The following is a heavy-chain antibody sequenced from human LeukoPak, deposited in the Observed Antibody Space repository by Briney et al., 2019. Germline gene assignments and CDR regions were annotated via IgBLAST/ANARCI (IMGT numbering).Heavy chain of an antibody. D-gene: IGHD3-22*01. Sequence: ASVKVSCKAPGYTFTSYYMHWVRQAPGQGLEWMGIINPSGGSTSYAQKFQGRVTMTRDMSTSTVYMELSSLRSEDTAVYYCARGRNYYDSSDYYEGDAFDIWGQGTMVTVSS. CDR3: ARGRNYYDSSDYYEGDAFDI. V-gene: IGHV1-46*01. CDR1: GYTFTSYY. J-gene: IGHJ3*02. CDR2: INPSGGST.